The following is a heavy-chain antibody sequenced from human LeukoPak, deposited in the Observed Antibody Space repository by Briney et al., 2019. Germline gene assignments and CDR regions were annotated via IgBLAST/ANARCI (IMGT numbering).Heavy chain of an antibody. J-gene: IGHJ4*02. Sequence: ASVKVSCKTSGYTFTSYDLNWVRQATGQGLEWMGWVNPRSGNAGYLQKFQGRLTITRDTSIDTAYMDLSSLSSEDTAVYYCARGVPLGYCTYGVCYPPYYFDYWGQGTLVTASS. CDR2: VNPRSGNA. CDR1: GYTFTSYD. D-gene: IGHD2-8*01. CDR3: ARGVPLGYCTYGVCYPPYYFDY. V-gene: IGHV1-8*01.